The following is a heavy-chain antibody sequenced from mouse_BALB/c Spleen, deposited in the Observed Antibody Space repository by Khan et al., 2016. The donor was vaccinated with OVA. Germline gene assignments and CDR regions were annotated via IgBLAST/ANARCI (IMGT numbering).Heavy chain of an antibody. J-gene: IGHJ3*01. V-gene: IGHV2-6-7*01. CDR1: GFSLTGYG. D-gene: IGHD3-3*01. CDR2: IWGDGST. CDR3: ARELGLGGFAY. Sequence: QVQLKQSGPGLVAPSQSLSITCTVSGFSLTGYGINWVRQPPGKDLEWLGMIWGDGSTDYNSALKSRLSISKDNSKSQVFLKMNSLQTDDTARYYCARELGLGGFAYWGQGTLVTVSA.